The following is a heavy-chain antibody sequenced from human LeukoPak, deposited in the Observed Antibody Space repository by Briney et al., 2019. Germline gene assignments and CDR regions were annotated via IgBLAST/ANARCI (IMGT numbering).Heavy chain of an antibody. J-gene: IGHJ3*02. CDR2: ISSNGGST. D-gene: IGHD1-26*01. CDR3: ARGSGSQVSGGAFDI. CDR1: GFTFSSYA. V-gene: IGHV3-64*01. Sequence: GGSLRLSCAASGFTFSSYAMHWVRQAPGKGLEYVSAISSNGGSTYYANSVKGRFTISRDNSKNTLYLQMGSLRAEDMAVYYCARGSGSQVSGGAFDIWGQGTMVTVSS.